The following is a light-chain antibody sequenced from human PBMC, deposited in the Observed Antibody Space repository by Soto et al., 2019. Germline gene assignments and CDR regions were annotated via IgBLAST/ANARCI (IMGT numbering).Light chain of an antibody. CDR3: QQSYTTLFT. Sequence: IHMTQSTSSLSASVGYRVTITCRTSQSIDNYLNWYQQKPGKAPKLLMYAASTLQSGVPSRFSGSGYETDFTLTISSLQTEDLATYYCQQSYTTLFTFGPGTKVDIK. J-gene: IGKJ3*01. CDR1: QSIDNY. CDR2: AAS. V-gene: IGKV1-39*01.